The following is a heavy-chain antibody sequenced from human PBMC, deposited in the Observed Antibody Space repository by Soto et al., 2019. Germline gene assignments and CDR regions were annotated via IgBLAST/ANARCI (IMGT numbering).Heavy chain of an antibody. CDR1: GGSFSGYY. CDR2: INHSGST. D-gene: IGHD7-27*01. Sequence: SETLSLTCAVYGGSFSGYYWSWIRQPPGKGLEWIGEINHSGSTNYNPSLKSRVTISVDTSKNQFSLKLSSVTAADTAVYYCASRTGAYFDYWGQGTLVTVSS. V-gene: IGHV4-34*01. J-gene: IGHJ4*02. CDR3: ASRTGAYFDY.